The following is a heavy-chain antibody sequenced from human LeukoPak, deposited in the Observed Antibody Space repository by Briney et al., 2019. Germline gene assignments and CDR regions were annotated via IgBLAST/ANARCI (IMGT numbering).Heavy chain of an antibody. CDR3: ARAPSEIGGYYPEYFRH. Sequence: GGSLRLSCAASGFTFSTYWMHWVRQAPGKGLVWVSRIKSDGGTNYADSVKGRFTISRDNAKKTVSLQMNSLRPEDTVVYYCARAPSEIGGYYPEYFRHWGQGTLVTVSS. CDR1: GFTFSTYW. D-gene: IGHD3-22*01. CDR2: IKSDGGT. V-gene: IGHV3-74*01. J-gene: IGHJ1*01.